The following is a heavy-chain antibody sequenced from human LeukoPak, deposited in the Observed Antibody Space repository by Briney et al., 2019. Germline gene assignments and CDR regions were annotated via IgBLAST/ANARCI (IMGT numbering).Heavy chain of an antibody. J-gene: IGHJ4*02. Sequence: SETLSLTCAVYGGSFSGYYWSWIRQPPGKGLEWIGEINHRGSTNYNPSLKSRVTISVDTSKNQFSLKVNSVTAADTAVYYCARAVGATGRLDSWGQGTLVTVSS. CDR2: INHRGST. CDR1: GGSFSGYY. CDR3: ARAVGATGRLDS. V-gene: IGHV4-34*01. D-gene: IGHD1-26*01.